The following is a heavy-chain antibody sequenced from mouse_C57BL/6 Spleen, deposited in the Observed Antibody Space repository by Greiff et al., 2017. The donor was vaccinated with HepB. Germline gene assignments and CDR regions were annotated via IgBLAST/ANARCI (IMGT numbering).Heavy chain of an antibody. CDR3: ARYEGYDYFDY. V-gene: IGHV1-59*01. CDR1: GYTFTSYW. D-gene: IGHD3-1*01. J-gene: IGHJ2*01. Sequence: HVQLQQPGAELVRPGTSVKLSCKASGYTFTSYWMHWVKQRPGQGLEWIGVIDPSDSYTNYNQKFKGKATLTVDTSSSTAYMQLSSLTSEDSAVYYCARYEGYDYFDYWGQGTTLTVSS. CDR2: IDPSDSYT.